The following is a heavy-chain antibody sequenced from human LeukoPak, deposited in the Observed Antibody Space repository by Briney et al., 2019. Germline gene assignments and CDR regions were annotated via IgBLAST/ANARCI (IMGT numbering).Heavy chain of an antibody. D-gene: IGHD2-21*02. CDR3: ARDSDSNIVVVTAHAFDI. CDR2: ISGSGGST. CDR1: GFTFSSYA. V-gene: IGHV3-23*01. J-gene: IGHJ3*02. Sequence: GGSLRLSCAASGFTFSSYAMSWVRQAPGKGLEWVSAISGSGGSTYYADSVKGRFTISRDNSKNTLYLQMNSLRAEDTAVYYCARDSDSNIVVVTAHAFDIWGQGTVVTVSS.